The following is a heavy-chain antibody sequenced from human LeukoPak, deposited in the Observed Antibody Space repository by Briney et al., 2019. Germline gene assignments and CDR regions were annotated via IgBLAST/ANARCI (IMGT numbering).Heavy chain of an antibody. Sequence: GGSLRLSCAASGFTFSSHAMSRVRQAPGQGLEWVSGISVSGGSTYYADSVKGRFTISRDNSKNTLYLQMDSLRAEDTAVYYCAKDRVYSSSWYGGLDYWGQGTLVTVSS. D-gene: IGHD6-13*01. CDR2: ISVSGGST. CDR3: AKDRVYSSSWYGGLDY. CDR1: GFTFSSHA. J-gene: IGHJ4*02. V-gene: IGHV3-23*01.